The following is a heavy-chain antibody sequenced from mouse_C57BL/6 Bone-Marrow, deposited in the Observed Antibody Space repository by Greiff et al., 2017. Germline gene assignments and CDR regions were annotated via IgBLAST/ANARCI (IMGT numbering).Heavy chain of an antibody. D-gene: IGHD4-1*01. Sequence: VQLQQPGAELVKPGASVKMSCKASGYTFTSYWITWVKQRPGQGLEWIGDIYPTSGRTNYNEKFKSKALLTVDTSSTTAYMQRSSLTSEDSAVFYCARSGPLGRSFDYWGQGTTLTVSS. CDR3: ARSGPLGRSFDY. V-gene: IGHV1-55*01. CDR1: GYTFTSYW. J-gene: IGHJ2*01. CDR2: IYPTSGRT.